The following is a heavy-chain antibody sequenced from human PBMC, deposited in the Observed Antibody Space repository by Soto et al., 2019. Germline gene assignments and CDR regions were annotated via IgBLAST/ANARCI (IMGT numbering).Heavy chain of an antibody. CDR1: GGTFSSYA. Sequence: TVKVSCKASGGTFSSYAISWVRQARGQGLEWMGGIIPIFGTANYAQKFQGRVTITADESTSTAYMELSSLRSEDTAVYYCALNVGATPSYAFDIWGQGTMVTVSS. CDR3: ALNVGATPSYAFDI. CDR2: IIPIFGTA. D-gene: IGHD1-26*01. V-gene: IGHV1-69*13. J-gene: IGHJ3*02.